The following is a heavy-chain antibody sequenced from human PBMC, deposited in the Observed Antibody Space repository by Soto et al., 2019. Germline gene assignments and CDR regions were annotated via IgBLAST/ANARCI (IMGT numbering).Heavy chain of an antibody. D-gene: IGHD6-19*01. CDR3: AKPGHSGWYQYYFDY. CDR2: ISGSGVNT. J-gene: IGHJ4*02. V-gene: IGHV3-23*01. Sequence: GGSLRLSCAASGFTFTSYAMSWVRQAPGKGLEWVSTISGSGVNTYYADSVKGRFTISRDNSKNTLYLQMNSLRAEDTAVYYCAKPGHSGWYQYYFDYWGQGTLVTVSS. CDR1: GFTFTSYA.